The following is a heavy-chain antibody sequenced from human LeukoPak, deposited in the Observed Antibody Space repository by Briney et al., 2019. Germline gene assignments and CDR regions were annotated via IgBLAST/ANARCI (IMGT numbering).Heavy chain of an antibody. D-gene: IGHD5-18*01. Sequence: ASVKVSCKASGYTFTSYGISWVRQAPGQGLEWMGWISAYNGNTNYAQKLQGRVTMTTDTSTSTACMELRSLRSDDTAVYYCARDRGYILFDYWGQGTLVTVSS. CDR2: ISAYNGNT. V-gene: IGHV1-18*01. CDR1: GYTFTSYG. CDR3: ARDRGYILFDY. J-gene: IGHJ4*02.